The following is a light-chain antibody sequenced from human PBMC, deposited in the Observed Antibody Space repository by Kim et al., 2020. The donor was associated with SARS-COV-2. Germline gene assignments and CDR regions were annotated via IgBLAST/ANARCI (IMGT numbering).Light chain of an antibody. CDR3: QQSYSTPRT. V-gene: IGKV1-39*01. Sequence: DIQMTQSPSSLSASVGDRVTITCRASQSISSYLNWYQQKPEKAPKVLIYAASSLQSGVPSRFSGSGSATDFTLTISSLQPEDFATYYCQQSYSTPRTFGQGTKVDIK. CDR2: AAS. CDR1: QSISSY. J-gene: IGKJ1*01.